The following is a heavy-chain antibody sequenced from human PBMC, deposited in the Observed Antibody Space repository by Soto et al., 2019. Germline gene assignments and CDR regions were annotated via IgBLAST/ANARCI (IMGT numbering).Heavy chain of an antibody. CDR2: ISSDGSVK. Sequence: QVQLVESGGGVVQPGTSLRLSCAASGFTFNTYAMHWVRQAPGKGLEWVAVISSDGSVKFYADSVKGRFTISRDNSKNTLYLQMNSLRTEDTAVYYCARKEGHCYVGSCCGDYWGQGTLVTVSS. J-gene: IGHJ4*02. V-gene: IGHV3-30*03. CDR3: ARKEGHCYVGSCCGDY. D-gene: IGHD2-15*01. CDR1: GFTFNTYA.